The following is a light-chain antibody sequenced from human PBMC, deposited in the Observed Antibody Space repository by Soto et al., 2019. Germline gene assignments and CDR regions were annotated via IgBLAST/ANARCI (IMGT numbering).Light chain of an antibody. CDR3: SSYTSSSTYV. V-gene: IGLV2-14*01. CDR2: DVS. J-gene: IGLJ1*01. CDR1: SSDVGGYNY. Sequence: QSALTQPASVSGSPGQSITISCTGTSSDVGGYNYVSCYQQHPGKAPKLMIYDVSNRPSGVSNRFSGSKSGNTASLTISGLQAEDEADYYCSSYTSSSTYVFGTGTKLTVL.